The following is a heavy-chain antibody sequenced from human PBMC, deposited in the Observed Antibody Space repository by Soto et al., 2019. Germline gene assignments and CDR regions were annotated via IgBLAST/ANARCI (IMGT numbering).Heavy chain of an antibody. J-gene: IGHJ6*02. CDR3: ARVEAKYGSGSYYYYYGMDF. D-gene: IGHD3-10*01. CDR1: GFTFSSYS. Sequence: EVQLVESGGGLVKPGGSRRLSCAASGFTFSSYSINWVRQAPGKGLEWVSSISSSSSYIYYADSVKGRFTISRENAKNSLDLKMNSLRAEDTAVYYCARVEAKYGSGSYYYYYGMDFWGQGTTVTVSS. V-gene: IGHV3-21*01. CDR2: ISSSSSYI.